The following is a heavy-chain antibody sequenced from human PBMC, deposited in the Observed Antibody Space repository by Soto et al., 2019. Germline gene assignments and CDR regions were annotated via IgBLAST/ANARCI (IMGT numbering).Heavy chain of an antibody. V-gene: IGHV3-23*01. J-gene: IGHJ4*02. D-gene: IGHD1-26*01. CDR2: ISASGGST. CDR1: GFSITSFA. Sequence: GSLRLSCVASGFSITSFAMSWVRQAPGKGLEWASAISASGGSTYADSVKGRFTISRDNSKNTLYLQMNSLRVEDTAVYYCAKVLSSGSYSGALEYWGQGALVTVSS. CDR3: AKVLSSGSYSGALEY.